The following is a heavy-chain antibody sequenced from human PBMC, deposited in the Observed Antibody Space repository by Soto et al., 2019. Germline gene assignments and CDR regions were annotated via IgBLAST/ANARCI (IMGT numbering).Heavy chain of an antibody. CDR3: ARGGPYCSGGSCYSVDWFDP. J-gene: IGHJ5*02. CDR1: GGTFSSYA. D-gene: IGHD2-15*01. Sequence: QVQLVQSGAEVKKPGSSVKVSCKASGGTFSSYAISWVRQAPGQGLEWMGGIIPIFGTANYAQKFQGRVTITADESTSTAYMELSSLRSEDTAVYYCARGGPYCSGGSCYSVDWFDPWGQGTLVTVSS. CDR2: IIPIFGTA. V-gene: IGHV1-69*01.